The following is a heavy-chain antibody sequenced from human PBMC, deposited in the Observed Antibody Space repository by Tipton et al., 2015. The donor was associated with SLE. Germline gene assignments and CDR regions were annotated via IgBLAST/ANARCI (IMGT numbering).Heavy chain of an antibody. D-gene: IGHD3-22*01. J-gene: IGHJ4*02. V-gene: IGHV3-66*01. CDR2: IYSGGST. Sequence: SLRLSCAASGFTFSSYSMNWVRQAPGKGLEWVSVIYSGGSTYYADSVKGRFTISRDNAKNSLYLQMNSLRAEDTAVYYCARVTYYYDSSGYYFDYWGQGTLVTVSS. CDR1: GFTFSSYS. CDR3: ARVTYYYDSSGYYFDY.